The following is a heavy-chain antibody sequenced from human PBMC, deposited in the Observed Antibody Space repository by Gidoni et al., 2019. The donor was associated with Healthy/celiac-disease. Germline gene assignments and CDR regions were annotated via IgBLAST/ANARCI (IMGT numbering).Heavy chain of an antibody. CDR2: ISWNSGRI. CDR1: GFTFDDYA. CDR3: AKGPDGDYYFDY. J-gene: IGHJ4*02. V-gene: IGHV3-9*01. D-gene: IGHD4-17*01. Sequence: EVQLVESGGGVVQPGRSLRLSCAASGFTFDDYAMHWVRQAPGKGLEGVSGISWNSGRIGYADSVKGRFTISRDNAKNSLYLQMNSLRAEDTALYYCAKGPDGDYYFDYWGQGTLVTVSS.